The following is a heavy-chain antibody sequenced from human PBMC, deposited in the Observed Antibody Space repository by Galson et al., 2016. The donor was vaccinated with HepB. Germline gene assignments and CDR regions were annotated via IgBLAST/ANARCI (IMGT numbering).Heavy chain of an antibody. Sequence: SETLSLTCTVSGGSIIGYYWSWIRQSPAKGLEWIASIYYTGSTNYNPSLKSRVTISADTSKNQFSLKLRSVTVADTAVYYCARHPGDSSRGNDYWGQGTLVTVSS. D-gene: IGHD6-13*01. J-gene: IGHJ4*02. V-gene: IGHV4-59*08. CDR3: ARHPGDSSRGNDY. CDR1: GGSIIGYY. CDR2: IYYTGST.